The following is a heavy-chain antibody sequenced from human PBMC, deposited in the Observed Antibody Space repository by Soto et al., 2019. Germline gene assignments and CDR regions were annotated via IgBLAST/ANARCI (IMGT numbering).Heavy chain of an antibody. V-gene: IGHV4-59*08. CDR2: IYYSGTT. CDR3: ARRSTILHEDWNFDI. J-gene: IGHJ3*02. CDR1: GGSISSYY. Sequence: SETLSLTCIVSGGSISSYYWSWIRQPPGKGLEWIGYIYYSGTTNYNSSPDSRVTLSVDTSKNQFSLKLSSVTAADTAVYYCARRSTILHEDWNFDIWGQGTMVTVSS. D-gene: IGHD3-9*01.